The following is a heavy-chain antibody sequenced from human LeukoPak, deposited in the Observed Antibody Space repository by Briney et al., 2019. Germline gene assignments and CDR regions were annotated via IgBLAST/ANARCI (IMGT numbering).Heavy chain of an antibody. CDR1: GFTFQDYS. CDR2: LSFDGKGK. D-gene: IGHD1-1*01. V-gene: IGHV3-30*01. J-gene: IGHJ4*02. Sequence: PGRSLRLSCAASGFTFQDYSMPWIRQAPGKGLEWMTVLSFDGKGKFYAGSVKGRFTVSRDTSKNTLFLDMNNVTVEDTAVYYCGAGNPDYWGRGTLVTVYS. CDR3: GAGNPDY.